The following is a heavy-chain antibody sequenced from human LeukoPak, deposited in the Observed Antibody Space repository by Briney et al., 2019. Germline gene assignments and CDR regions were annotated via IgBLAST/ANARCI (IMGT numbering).Heavy chain of an antibody. D-gene: IGHD3-16*02. V-gene: IGHV3-30*04. Sequence: GGSLRLSCAASGFTFSSYAMHWVRQAPGKGLEWVALISYDGSNKYYADSVKGRFTISRDNSKNTLYVQMNTLRAEDTAVYYCARDAARYHYYYGMDVWGQGTTVTVSS. CDR1: GFTFSSYA. CDR2: ISYDGSNK. J-gene: IGHJ6*02. CDR3: ARDAARYHYYYGMDV.